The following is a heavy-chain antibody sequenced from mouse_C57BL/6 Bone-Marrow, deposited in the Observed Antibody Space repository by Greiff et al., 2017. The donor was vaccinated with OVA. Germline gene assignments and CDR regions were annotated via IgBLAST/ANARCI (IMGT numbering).Heavy chain of an antibody. CDR1: GFAFTNYL. J-gene: IGHJ4*01. Sequence: VQLLQSGAELVRPGTSVKVSCKASGFAFTNYLISWVRQRPGQGLEWVGVINPGSGGTNYHENVKGKVTLSADKSSSTAYMQLSSLTSEDSAVYFGARRYGSFYAMDYWGQGTSVTVSS. D-gene: IGHD1-1*01. CDR3: ARRYGSFYAMDY. CDR2: INPGSGGT. V-gene: IGHV1-54*01.